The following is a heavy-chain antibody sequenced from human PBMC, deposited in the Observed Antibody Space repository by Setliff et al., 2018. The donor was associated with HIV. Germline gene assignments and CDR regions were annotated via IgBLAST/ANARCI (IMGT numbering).Heavy chain of an antibody. J-gene: IGHJ6*03. CDR1: GGSISSHY. CDR2: IFYSGNP. CDR3: ARDSANGKTANLNYLDV. V-gene: IGHV4-59*11. D-gene: IGHD2-8*01. Sequence: SETLSLTCTVSGGSISSHYWSWIRQPPGKGLEWIGYIFYSGNPNYNPSLKGRVTISLDTSKKQFSLRLRSVTAADTAVYYCARDSANGKTANLNYLDVWGKGTTVTVSS.